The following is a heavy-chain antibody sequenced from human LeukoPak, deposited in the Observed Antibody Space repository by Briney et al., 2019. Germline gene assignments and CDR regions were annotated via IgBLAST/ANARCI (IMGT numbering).Heavy chain of an antibody. V-gene: IGHV4-34*01. Sequence: PSETLSLTCAVYGGSFSGYYWSWIRQPPGKGLEWIGEIYHSGSTNYNPSLKSRVTISVDKSKNQFSLKLSSVTAADTAVYYCARARGYSYGSEFDYWGQGTLVTVSS. CDR3: ARARGYSYGSEFDY. D-gene: IGHD5-18*01. CDR1: GGSFSGYY. CDR2: IYHSGST. J-gene: IGHJ4*02.